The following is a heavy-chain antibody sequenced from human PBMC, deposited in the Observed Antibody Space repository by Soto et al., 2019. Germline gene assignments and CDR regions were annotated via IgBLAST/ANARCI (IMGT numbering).Heavy chain of an antibody. Sequence: SETLSLTCAVYGGSFSGYYWSWIRQPPGKGLEWIGEINHSGSTNYNPSLKSRVTISVDTSKNQFSLKLSSVTAADTAVYYCARGLSPVGYDFWSGSPAPAYFAYWGQGTLVTVSS. CDR1: GGSFSGYY. V-gene: IGHV4-34*01. CDR2: INHSGST. D-gene: IGHD3-3*01. J-gene: IGHJ4*02. CDR3: ARGLSPVGYDFWSGSPAPAYFAY.